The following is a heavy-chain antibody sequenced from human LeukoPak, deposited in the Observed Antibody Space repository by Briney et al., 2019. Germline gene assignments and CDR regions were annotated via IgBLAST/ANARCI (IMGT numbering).Heavy chain of an antibody. D-gene: IGHD4-17*01. CDR1: GYTFTSYR. V-gene: IGHV1-18*04. CDR2: ISAYSGNT. J-gene: IGHJ4*02. CDR3: ARVAEYGDYGAY. Sequence: ASVKVSCKGSGYTFTSYRISWVRQAPGQGLEWMGWISAYSGNTNYAQNFLGRVTMTRDTSTSTAYMDLRGLKSDDTAMYFCARVAEYGDYGAYWGQGSLVTVSS.